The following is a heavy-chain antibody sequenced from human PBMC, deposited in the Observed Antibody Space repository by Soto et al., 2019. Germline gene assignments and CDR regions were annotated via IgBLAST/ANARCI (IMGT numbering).Heavy chain of an antibody. CDR3: ARDQRNQWLAPGGMDV. V-gene: IGHV3-48*03. CDR2: ISSSGSTI. CDR1: GFTFSSYE. Sequence: SGGSLRLSCAASGFTFSSYEMNWVRQAPGKGLEWVSYISSSGSTIYYADSVKGRFTISRDNAKNSLYLQMNSLRAEDTAVYYCARDQRNQWLAPGGMDVWGQGTTVTVSS. J-gene: IGHJ6*02. D-gene: IGHD6-19*01.